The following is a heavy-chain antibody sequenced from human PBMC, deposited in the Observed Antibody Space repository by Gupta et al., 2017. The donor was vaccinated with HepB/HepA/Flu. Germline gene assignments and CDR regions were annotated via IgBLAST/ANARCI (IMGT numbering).Heavy chain of an antibody. Sequence: QVQLEESGGGAVQPGRSLRISCAASGVTFRRYAMHWVRQAPGKGLEWVAVIWDDGSNKYYGDSVKGRFTISRDNSKNTLDLQMNSLRAEDTAVYYCARDLGTGRNPFYYYGMDVWGRGTTVTVSS. CDR1: GVTFRRYA. D-gene: IGHD1-1*01. CDR2: IWDDGSNK. V-gene: IGHV3-33*01. J-gene: IGHJ6*02. CDR3: ARDLGTGRNPFYYYGMDV.